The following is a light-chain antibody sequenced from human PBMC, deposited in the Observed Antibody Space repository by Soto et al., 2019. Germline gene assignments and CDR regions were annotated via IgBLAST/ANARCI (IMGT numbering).Light chain of an antibody. CDR3: HQYRTSPRT. V-gene: IGKV3-20*01. CDR2: GAS. Sequence: EIVLTQSPGTLSLSPGERATLSCRASQSVSNTYLAWYQQKPGQAPRLLIYGASSRATGIPDRFSGSGSGTDFTLTISRLEPEDFAVYFCHQYRTSPRTFGPGTKVEF. J-gene: IGKJ1*01. CDR1: QSVSNTY.